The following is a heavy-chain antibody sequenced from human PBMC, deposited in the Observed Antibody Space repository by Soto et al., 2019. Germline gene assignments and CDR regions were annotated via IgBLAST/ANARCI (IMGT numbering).Heavy chain of an antibody. J-gene: IGHJ4*02. CDR2: ISYDGSNK. D-gene: IGHD5-18*01. V-gene: IGHV3-30-3*01. Sequence: PGGSLRLSCAASGFTFSSYAMHWVRQAPGKGLEWVAVISYDGSNKYYADSVKGRFTISRDDSKNTLYLQMNSLRAEDTAVYYCAREYSGYSYDSFDYWGQGTLVTVSS. CDR3: AREYSGYSYDSFDY. CDR1: GFTFSSYA.